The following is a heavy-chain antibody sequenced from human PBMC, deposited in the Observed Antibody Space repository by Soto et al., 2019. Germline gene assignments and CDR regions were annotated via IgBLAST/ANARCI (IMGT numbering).Heavy chain of an antibody. Sequence: EVQLVESGGGLVKPGGSLRLSCAASGFTFTRYSMNWVRQAPGKGLEWVSSISSTTNYIYYGDSMKGRFTISRDNAKNSLYLEMNSLRVEDTAVYYCARDGGEIIPAAIGGGYGMDVWGQGTTVTVSS. CDR1: GFTFTRYS. CDR2: ISSTTNYI. CDR3: ARDGGEIIPAAIGGGYGMDV. V-gene: IGHV3-21*06. D-gene: IGHD2-2*01. J-gene: IGHJ6*02.